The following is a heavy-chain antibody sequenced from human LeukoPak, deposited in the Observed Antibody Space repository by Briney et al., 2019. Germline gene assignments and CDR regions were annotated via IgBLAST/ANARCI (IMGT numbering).Heavy chain of an antibody. Sequence: GAPVKVSCKASGGIFSRYAISWVRQAPGHGLEWMGRIIPILGIANYAQKFQGRVTITADKSTSTAYMELSSLRSEDTAVYYCARLNLEYSSGWDAKDYWGQGTLVTVSS. CDR2: IIPILGIA. V-gene: IGHV1-69*04. D-gene: IGHD6-19*01. CDR1: GGIFSRYA. J-gene: IGHJ4*02. CDR3: ARLNLEYSSGWDAKDY.